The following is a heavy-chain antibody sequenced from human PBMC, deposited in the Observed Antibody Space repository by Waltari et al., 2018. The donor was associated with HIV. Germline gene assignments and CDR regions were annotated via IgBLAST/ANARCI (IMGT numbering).Heavy chain of an antibody. J-gene: IGHJ6*02. CDR3: AREGPFYGSGLYYYYGMDV. D-gene: IGHD3-10*01. CDR1: GGSISSGSYY. CDR2: IYTSGST. Sequence: QVQLQESGPGLVKPSQTLSLTCTVSGGSISSGSYYWSWIRPPAGKGLEWIGRIYTSGSTNYNPSLKSRVTISVDTSKNQFSLKLSSVTAADTAVYYCAREGPFYGSGLYYYYGMDVWGQGTTVTVSS. V-gene: IGHV4-61*02.